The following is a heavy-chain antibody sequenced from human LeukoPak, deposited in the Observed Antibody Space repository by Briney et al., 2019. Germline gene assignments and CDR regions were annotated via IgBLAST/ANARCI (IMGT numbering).Heavy chain of an antibody. CDR1: GFTFNNHA. V-gene: IGHV3-23*01. J-gene: IGHJ4*02. CDR2: ISGPGDST. Sequence: GGSLSLSCSPSGFTFNNHAMGWVRQAPGKGLEWVSGISGPGDSTYYADSVKGRFIISRDNSKNTLYLQMDGLRGEDTAVYFCAKGAKLWKTYYFDYWGQGTLVTVSS. CDR3: AKGAKLWKTYYFDY. D-gene: IGHD5-18*01.